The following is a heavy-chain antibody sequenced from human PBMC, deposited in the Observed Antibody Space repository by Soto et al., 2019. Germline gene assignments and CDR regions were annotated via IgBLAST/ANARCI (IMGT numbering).Heavy chain of an antibody. CDR1: GGSFSGYY. V-gene: IGHV4-34*01. CDR3: ARGRDPFDY. CDR2: INHSGST. Sequence: SETLSLTCAVYGGSFSGYYWSWIRQPPGKGLEWIGEINHSGSTNYNPSLKSRVTISVDTSKNQFSLKLSSVTAADTAVYYCARGRDPFDYWGQGTLVTVSS. J-gene: IGHJ4*02.